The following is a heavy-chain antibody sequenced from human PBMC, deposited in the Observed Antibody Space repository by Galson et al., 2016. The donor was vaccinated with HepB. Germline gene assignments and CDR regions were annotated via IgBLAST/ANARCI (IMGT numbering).Heavy chain of an antibody. D-gene: IGHD3-9*01. V-gene: IGHV3-30*18. J-gene: IGHJ6*02. CDR2: ISYDGSNK. CDR1: GFIFSSYG. CDR3: AKDPPVLRFFDWLSPPLSGGMDV. Sequence: FLRLSCAASGFIFSSYGMHWVRQAPGKGLEWVAFISYDGSNKFYADSVKGRFTISRDNSKNTLYLQINRLRAEDTAVYYCAKDPPVLRFFDWLSPPLSGGMDVWGQGTTVTVSS.